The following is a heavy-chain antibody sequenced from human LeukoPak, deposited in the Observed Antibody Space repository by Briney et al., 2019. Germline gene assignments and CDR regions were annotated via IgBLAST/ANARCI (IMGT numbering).Heavy chain of an antibody. J-gene: IGHJ5*02. Sequence: GRSLRLSRAASGFTFSSYGMHWVRQAPGKGLEWVAVIWYDGSNKYYADSVKGRFTISRDNSKNTLYLQMNSLRAEDTAVYYCARDLSVTTSWFDPWGQGTLVTVSS. D-gene: IGHD4-11*01. CDR2: IWYDGSNK. V-gene: IGHV3-33*01. CDR3: ARDLSVTTSWFDP. CDR1: GFTFSSYG.